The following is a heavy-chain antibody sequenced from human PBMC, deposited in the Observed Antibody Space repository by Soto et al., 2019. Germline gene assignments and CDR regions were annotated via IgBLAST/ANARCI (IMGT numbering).Heavy chain of an antibody. CDR1: GFTFSTTW. Sequence: PVGSLRLSCAASGFTFSTTWMNWVRQAPGKGLEWVGHIKSEIDGGTTDYAAAVKGRFTISRDDSKNTLHLQMNSLKSEDTAVYYCTTFFDLYWGQGTLVTVSS. CDR2: IKSEIDGGTT. J-gene: IGHJ4*02. CDR3: TTFFDLY. D-gene: IGHD3-3*01. V-gene: IGHV3-15*01.